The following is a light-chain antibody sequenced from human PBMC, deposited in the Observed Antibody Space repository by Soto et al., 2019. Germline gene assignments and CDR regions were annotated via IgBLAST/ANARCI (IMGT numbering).Light chain of an antibody. Sequence: SALTQPPSASGSPGQSVTISCTGTSSDVGGYNYVSWYQQHPGKAPKLMIYEVSKWPSGVPDRFSGSKSGNTASLTVSGLQAEDEADYYCSSYAGSKTLFGGGTKLTVL. J-gene: IGLJ2*01. V-gene: IGLV2-8*01. CDR1: SSDVGGYNY. CDR3: SSYAGSKTL. CDR2: EVS.